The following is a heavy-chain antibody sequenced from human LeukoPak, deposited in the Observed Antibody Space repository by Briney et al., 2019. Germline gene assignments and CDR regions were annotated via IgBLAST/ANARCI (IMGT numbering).Heavy chain of an antibody. D-gene: IGHD3-3*01. Sequence: GGSLRLSCAASGFTFSSYSMNWVRQAPGKGLEWVSSISSSSSYIYYADSVKGRFTISRDNAKNSLYLQMNSLRAGDTAVYYCARGVNYYYYGMDVWGQGTTVTVSS. CDR1: GFTFSSYS. CDR2: ISSSSSYI. CDR3: ARGVNYYYYGMDV. J-gene: IGHJ6*02. V-gene: IGHV3-21*01.